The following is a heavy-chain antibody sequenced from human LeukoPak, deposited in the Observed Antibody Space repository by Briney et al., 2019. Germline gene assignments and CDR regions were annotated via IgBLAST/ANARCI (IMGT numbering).Heavy chain of an antibody. CDR2: ISASSAYI. Sequence: GGSLRLSCAAPGFTFSGFGMNWLRQAPGKGLEWVSSISASSAYIYYADSVRGRFTISRDNAQNSLYLQMNSLTAEDTAVYYCVTERDCGSSSCVAYYFDYWGLGTLVTVSS. D-gene: IGHD2-2*01. CDR3: VTERDCGSSSCVAYYFDY. V-gene: IGHV3-21*01. J-gene: IGHJ4*02. CDR1: GFTFSGFG.